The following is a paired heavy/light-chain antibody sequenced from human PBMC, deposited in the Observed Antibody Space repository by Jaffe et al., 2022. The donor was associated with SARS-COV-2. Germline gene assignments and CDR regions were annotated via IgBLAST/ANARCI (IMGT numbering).Heavy chain of an antibody. Sequence: QVQLVESGGGVVQPGRSLRLSCAASGFTFSSYAMHWVRQAPGKGLEWVAVISYDGSNKYYADSVKGRFTISRDNSKNTLYLQMNSLRAEDTAVYYCARGVLGYCSGGSCHSPDYWGQGTLVTVSS. V-gene: IGHV3-30-3*01. CDR2: ISYDGSNK. J-gene: IGHJ4*02. CDR3: ARGVLGYCSGGSCHSPDY. CDR1: GFTFSSYA. D-gene: IGHD2-15*01.
Light chain of an antibody. V-gene: IGKV1-6*01. CDR1: QGIRND. CDR3: LQDYNYPHT. J-gene: IGKJ2*01. Sequence: AIQMTQSPSSLSASVGDRVTITCRASQGIRNDLGWYQQKPGKAPKLLIYAASSLQSGVPSRFSGSGSGTDFTLTISSLQPEDFATYYCLQDYNYPHTFGQGTKLEIK. CDR2: AAS.